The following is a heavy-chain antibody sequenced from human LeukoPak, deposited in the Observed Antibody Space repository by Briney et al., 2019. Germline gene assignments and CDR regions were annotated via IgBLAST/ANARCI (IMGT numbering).Heavy chain of an antibody. J-gene: IGHJ4*02. Sequence: ASVKVSCKASGYTFTSYDINWVREATGQGLEWMGWMNPNSGNTGYAQKFQGRVTITGNTSISTAYMELSSLRSEDTAVYYCARESLGGTASNFDYWGQGTLVTVSS. CDR1: GYTFTSYD. CDR3: ARESLGGTASNFDY. V-gene: IGHV1-8*03. D-gene: IGHD1-26*01. CDR2: MNPNSGNT.